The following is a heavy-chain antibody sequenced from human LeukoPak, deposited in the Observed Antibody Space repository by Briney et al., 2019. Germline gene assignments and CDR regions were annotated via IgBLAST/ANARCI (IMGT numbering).Heavy chain of an antibody. CDR1: GFSFSDYF. J-gene: IGHJ5*02. CDR3: ARTLGVSWFDP. V-gene: IGHV3-11*01. CDR2: ISNSGITI. Sequence: GGSLRLSCAASGFSFSDYFMSWIRQAPGQGLEWISYISNSGITIGYSDSVKGRFTISRDNTKNIVYLQMNSLRAEDTARYYCARTLGVSWFDPWGQGTLVTVSS. D-gene: IGHD3-10*01.